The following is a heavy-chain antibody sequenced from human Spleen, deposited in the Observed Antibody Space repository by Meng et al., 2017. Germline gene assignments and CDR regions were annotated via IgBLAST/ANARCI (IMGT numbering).Heavy chain of an antibody. J-gene: IGHJ4*02. CDR1: GGSFSGYY. V-gene: IGHV4-34*01. D-gene: IGHD3-22*01. CDR2: INHSGST. Sequence: QVPLHRGGGGLLKPAETLSRTCACVGGSFSGYYWSWIRQPSGKGLEWIGEINHSGSTNYNPSLKSRVTISVDTSKNQFSLKLSSVTAADTAVYYCGGSSGYPIDYWGQGTLVTVSS. CDR3: GGSSGYPIDY.